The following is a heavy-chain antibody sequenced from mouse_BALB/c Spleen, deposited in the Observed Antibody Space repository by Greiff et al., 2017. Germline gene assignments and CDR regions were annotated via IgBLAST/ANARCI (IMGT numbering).Heavy chain of an antibody. D-gene: IGHD2-4*01. J-gene: IGHJ4*01. V-gene: IGHV3-6*02. Sequence: VQLKESGPGLVKPSQSLSLTCSVTGYSITSGYYWNWIRQFPGNKLEWMGYISYDGSNNYNPSLKNRISITRDTSKNQFFLKLNSVTTEDTATYYCAHDYEGAMDYWGQGTSVTVSS. CDR1: GYSITSGYY. CDR2: ISYDGSN. CDR3: AHDYEGAMDY.